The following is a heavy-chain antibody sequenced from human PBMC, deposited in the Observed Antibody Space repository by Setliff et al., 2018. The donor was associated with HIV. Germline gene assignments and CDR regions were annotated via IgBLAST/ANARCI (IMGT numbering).Heavy chain of an antibody. CDR2: IIPIFGTA. D-gene: IGHD3-10*01. CDR1: GGTFSSYA. CDR3: ARDRRGWGDGFNKGDGTFDI. Sequence: SVKVSCKASGGTFSSYAISWVRQAPGQGLEWMGRIIPIFGTANYAQKFQGRVTITADESTSTAYMELSSLRSEDTAVYYCARDRRGWGDGFNKGDGTFDIWGQGTMVTVSS. J-gene: IGHJ3*02. V-gene: IGHV1-69*13.